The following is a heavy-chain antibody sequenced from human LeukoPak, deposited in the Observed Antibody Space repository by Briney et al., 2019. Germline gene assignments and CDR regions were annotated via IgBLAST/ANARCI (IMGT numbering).Heavy chain of an antibody. CDR1: GFTFSDYY. D-gene: IGHD3-3*01. J-gene: IGHJ4*02. Sequence: GGSLRLSCAASGFTFSDYYMSWIRQAPGKGLEWVSSISSSSSYIYYADSVKGRFTISRDNAKNSLYLQMNSLRAEDTAVYYCARALTYYDFWSGYWGQGTLVTVSS. CDR3: ARALTYYDFWSGY. V-gene: IGHV3-11*06. CDR2: ISSSSSYI.